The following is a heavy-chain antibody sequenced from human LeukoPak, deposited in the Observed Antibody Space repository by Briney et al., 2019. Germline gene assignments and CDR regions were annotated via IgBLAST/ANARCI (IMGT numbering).Heavy chain of an antibody. D-gene: IGHD2-21*01. CDR1: EFTFSSTW. J-gene: IGHJ4*02. Sequence: PGGSLRLSCAASEFTFSSTWMSWVRQAPGKGLEWVGRIKDKANGGTTDYAAPVKGRFTISRDDSKNTLYLQMNSLKTEDTAVYYCTSAPGGAIGYGNDYWGQGTLVTVSS. CDR2: IKDKANGGTT. V-gene: IGHV3-15*01. CDR3: TSAPGGAIGYGNDY.